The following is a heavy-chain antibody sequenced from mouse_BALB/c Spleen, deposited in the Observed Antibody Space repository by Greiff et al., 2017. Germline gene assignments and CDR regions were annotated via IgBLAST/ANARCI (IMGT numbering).Heavy chain of an antibody. J-gene: IGHJ4*01. D-gene: IGHD2-2*01. CDR2: IYPGGGYT. CDR1: GYTFSSYW. V-gene: IGHV1-63*02. Sequence: VQLQQSGAELMKPGASVKISCKATGYTFSSYWIEWVKQRPGHGLEWIGDIYPGGGYTNYNEKFKGKATLTADTSSSTAYMQLSSLTSEDSAIYYCARSPYGYDAAMDYWGQGTSVTVSS. CDR3: ARSPYGYDAAMDY.